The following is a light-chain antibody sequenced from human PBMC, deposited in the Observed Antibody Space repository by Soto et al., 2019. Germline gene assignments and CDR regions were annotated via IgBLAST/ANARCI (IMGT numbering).Light chain of an antibody. CDR2: YDS. J-gene: IGLJ1*01. Sequence: SYELTQPPSVSVAPGKTARITCGGNKIASKSVHWYQQKPGQAPVLVIHYDSDRLSGIPERFSGSISGDTATLTISRVEAGDEADYCCQVWDSSTNHYVFGTGTKLTVL. CDR1: KIASKS. CDR3: QVWDSSTNHYV. V-gene: IGLV3-21*01.